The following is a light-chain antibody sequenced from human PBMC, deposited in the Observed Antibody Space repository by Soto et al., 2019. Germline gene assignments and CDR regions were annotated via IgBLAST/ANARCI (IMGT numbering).Light chain of an antibody. CDR2: DAS. Sequence: AIQLTQSPSSLSASVGDRVTITCRASQGISRALAWYQQKPGKAPNLLIYDASSLESGVPSRFSGSGSGTDFTLTISSLQPEDFATYYCQQFNSYPLTFGGGTKVEIK. CDR3: QQFNSYPLT. J-gene: IGKJ4*01. V-gene: IGKV1-13*02. CDR1: QGISRA.